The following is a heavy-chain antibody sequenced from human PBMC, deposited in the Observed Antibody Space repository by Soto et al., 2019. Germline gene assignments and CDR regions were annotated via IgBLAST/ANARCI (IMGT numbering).Heavy chain of an antibody. CDR3: ARSYCGGDCYSWYFQH. D-gene: IGHD2-21*02. V-gene: IGHV4-30-4*01. J-gene: IGHJ1*01. Sequence: QVQLQESGPGLVKPSQTLSLTCTVSGGSISSGDYYWSWIRQPPGKGLEWIGYIYYSGSTYYNPSFKSRVTISVDTSKNQFSLKLSSGTAADTAVYYCARSYCGGDCYSWYFQHWGQGTLVTVSS. CDR2: IYYSGST. CDR1: GGSISSGDYY.